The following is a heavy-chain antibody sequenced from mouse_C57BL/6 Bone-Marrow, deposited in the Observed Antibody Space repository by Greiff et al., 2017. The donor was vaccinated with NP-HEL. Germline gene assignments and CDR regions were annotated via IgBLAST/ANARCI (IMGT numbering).Heavy chain of an antibody. CDR3: ARVQRRLGFAY. V-gene: IGHV1-69*01. CDR2: IDPSDSYT. D-gene: IGHD3-2*02. J-gene: IGHJ3*01. Sequence: QVQLQQPGAELVMPGASVKLSCKASGYTFTSYWMHWVKQRPGQGLEWIGEIDPSDSYTNYNQKFKGKSTLTVDKSSSTAYMQLSSLTSEDSAVYYCARVQRRLGFAYWGQGTPVTVSA. CDR1: GYTFTSYW.